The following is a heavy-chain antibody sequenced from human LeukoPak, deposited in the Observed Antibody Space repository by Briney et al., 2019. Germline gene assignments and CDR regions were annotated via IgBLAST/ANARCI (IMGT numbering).Heavy chain of an antibody. CDR2: IRYDGSNK. V-gene: IGHV3-30*02. Sequence: GGFLRLSCAASGFTFSSYGMHWVRQAPGKGLEWVAFIRYDGSNKYYADSVKGRFTISRDNSKNTLYLQMNSLRAEDTAVYYCAKDRVAAAGIYNWFDPWGQGTLVTVSS. D-gene: IGHD6-13*01. CDR1: GFTFSSYG. CDR3: AKDRVAAAGIYNWFDP. J-gene: IGHJ5*02.